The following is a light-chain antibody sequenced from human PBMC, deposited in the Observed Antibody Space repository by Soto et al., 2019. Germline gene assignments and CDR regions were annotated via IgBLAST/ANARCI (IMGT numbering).Light chain of an antibody. J-gene: IGLJ3*02. V-gene: IGLV1-40*01. CDR2: GNK. CDR1: SPNIGAGYD. CDR3: QSYDSGLSAWV. Sequence: QLVLTQPPSVSGAPGQRVTISCTGSSPNIGAGYDVHWYQQLPGTAPKLLIYGNKYRPSGVPDRFSGSKSGTSASLAITGLQAEDEARYYCQSYDSGLSAWVFGGGTKLTVL.